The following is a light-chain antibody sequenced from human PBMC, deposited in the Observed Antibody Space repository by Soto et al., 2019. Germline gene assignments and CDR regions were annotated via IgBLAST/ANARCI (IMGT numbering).Light chain of an antibody. V-gene: IGLV1-44*01. Sequence: QSVLTRPPSASETPGQRVTISCSGNRSNIGNNVVHWYQQLPRTAPRLLIYSNDLRPSGVPDRFSGSKSGTSGSLAISGLQSEDEADYYCAAWDDSLNALVFGGGTKLTVL. CDR1: RSNIGNNV. J-gene: IGLJ2*01. CDR3: AAWDDSLNALV. CDR2: SND.